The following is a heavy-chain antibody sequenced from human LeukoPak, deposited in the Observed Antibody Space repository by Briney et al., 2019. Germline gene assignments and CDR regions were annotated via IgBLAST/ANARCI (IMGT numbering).Heavy chain of an antibody. CDR1: GGSISSSSYY. J-gene: IGHJ1*01. V-gene: IGHV4-39*01. D-gene: IGHD3-9*01. CDR2: IYYSGST. CDR3: ALRYFDWLFPAEYFQH. Sequence: PSETLSLTCTVSGGSISSSSYYWGWIRQPPGKGLEWIGCIYYSGSTYYNPSLKSRVTISVDTSKNQFSLKLSSVTAADTAVYYCALRYFDWLFPAEYFQHWGQGTLVTVSS.